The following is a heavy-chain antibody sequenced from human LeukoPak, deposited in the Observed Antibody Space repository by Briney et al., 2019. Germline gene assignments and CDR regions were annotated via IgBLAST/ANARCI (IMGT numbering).Heavy chain of an antibody. V-gene: IGHV4-30-2*01. J-gene: IGHJ4*02. D-gene: IGHD5-24*01. Sequence: SETLSLTCTVSGGSISSGGYYWSWIRQPPGKGLEWSGYIYHSGSTYYNPSLKSRVTISVDRSKNQFSLKLSSVTAADTAVYYCAREVYKGSEIDYWGQGTLVTVSS. CDR1: GGSISSGGYY. CDR3: AREVYKGSEIDY. CDR2: IYHSGST.